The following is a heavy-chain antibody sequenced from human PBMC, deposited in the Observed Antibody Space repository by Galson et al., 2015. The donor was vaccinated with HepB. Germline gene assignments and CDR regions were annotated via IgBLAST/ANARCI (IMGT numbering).Heavy chain of an antibody. CDR2: IDWDDDK. Sequence: PALVKPTQTLTLPCTFSGFSLSTSGMCVSWIRQPPGKALEWLALIDWDDDKYYSTSLKTRLTISKDTSKNQVVLTMTNMDPVDTATYYCARILIRPSGWLFDYWGQGTLVTVSS. J-gene: IGHJ4*02. CDR1: GFSLSTSGMC. D-gene: IGHD6-19*01. CDR3: ARILIRPSGWLFDY. V-gene: IGHV2-70*01.